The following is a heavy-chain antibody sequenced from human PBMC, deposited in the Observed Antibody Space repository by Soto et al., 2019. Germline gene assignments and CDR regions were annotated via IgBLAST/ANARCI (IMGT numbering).Heavy chain of an antibody. D-gene: IGHD6-13*01. CDR3: ARGIAAAGSDY. V-gene: IGHV4-31*03. CDR2: IYYSGST. Sequence: QVQLQESGPGLVKPSQTLSLTCTVSGGSISSGGYYWSWIRQHPGKGLEWIGYIYYSGSTYYNTSLKSRVTISVDTSKNHFSLKLSSVTAADTAVYYCARGIAAAGSDYWGQGTLVTVSS. J-gene: IGHJ4*02. CDR1: GGSISSGGYY.